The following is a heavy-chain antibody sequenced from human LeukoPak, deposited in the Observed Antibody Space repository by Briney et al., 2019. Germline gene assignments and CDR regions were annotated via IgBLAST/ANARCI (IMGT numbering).Heavy chain of an antibody. CDR2: IIPIFGTA. Sequence: GASVKVSCKASGGTFSSYAISWVRQAPGQGLEWMGGIIPIFGTANYAQKFQGRVTITADKSTSTAYMELSSLRSEDTAVYYCAAEAGDYDILTGYYTGYWGQGTLVTVSS. J-gene: IGHJ4*02. D-gene: IGHD3-9*01. CDR1: GGTFSSYA. CDR3: AAEAGDYDILTGYYTGY. V-gene: IGHV1-69*06.